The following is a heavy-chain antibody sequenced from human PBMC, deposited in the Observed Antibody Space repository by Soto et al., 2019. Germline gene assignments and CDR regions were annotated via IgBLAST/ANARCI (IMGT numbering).Heavy chain of an antibody. CDR1: GFSFGSYA. Sequence: GGSLRLSCAASGFSFGSYALSWVRRAPGKGPEWVSTISGSDGKTFYADSVKGRFSISRDTSQSTLYLQMNSLRADDTAMYYCARWSYLDYWGQGTRVTVSS. CDR2: ISGSDGKT. J-gene: IGHJ4*02. D-gene: IGHD3-3*01. V-gene: IGHV3-23*01. CDR3: ARWSYLDY.